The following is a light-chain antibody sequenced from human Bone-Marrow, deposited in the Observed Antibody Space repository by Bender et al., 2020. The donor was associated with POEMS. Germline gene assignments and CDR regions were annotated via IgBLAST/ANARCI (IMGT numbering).Light chain of an antibody. Sequence: QSALTQPPSASGSPGQSVTITCTGTSSDVGGYGFVSWYQQHPGKAPKLMLYEVTKRPSGVPDRFSGSKSGTSASLAISELQSEDEALYYCSAWDDSLSGWVFGGGTKLTVL. CDR2: EVT. J-gene: IGLJ3*02. CDR1: SSDVGGYGF. CDR3: SAWDDSLSGWV. V-gene: IGLV2-8*01.